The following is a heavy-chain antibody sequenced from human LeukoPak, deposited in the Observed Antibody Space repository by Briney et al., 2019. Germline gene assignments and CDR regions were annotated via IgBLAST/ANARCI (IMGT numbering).Heavy chain of an antibody. CDR3: VKSRRVGANQRGLFDY. CDR1: GFTFSSYG. V-gene: IGHV3-30*18. J-gene: IGHJ4*02. Sequence: PGGSLRLSCAASGFTFSSYGMHWVRQAPGKGLEWVAVISYDGSNKYYADSVKGRFTISRDNSKNTLYLQMNSLRGEDTAVYYCVKSRRVGANQRGLFDYWGQGTLVTVSP. D-gene: IGHD1-26*01. CDR2: ISYDGSNK.